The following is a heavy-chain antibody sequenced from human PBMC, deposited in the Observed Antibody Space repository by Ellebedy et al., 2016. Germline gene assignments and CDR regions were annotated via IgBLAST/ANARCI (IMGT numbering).Heavy chain of an antibody. D-gene: IGHD3-3*01. J-gene: IGHJ6*03. Sequence: GGSLRLSXAASGFTFSSYAMSWVRQAPGKGLEWVSAISGSGGSAYYADSVKGRFTISRDNSKNTLYLQMNSLRVEETAAYYCAKDGETIFGVGSDCYMDVWGKGTTVTVSS. V-gene: IGHV3-23*01. CDR3: AKDGETIFGVGSDCYMDV. CDR1: GFTFSSYA. CDR2: ISGSGGSA.